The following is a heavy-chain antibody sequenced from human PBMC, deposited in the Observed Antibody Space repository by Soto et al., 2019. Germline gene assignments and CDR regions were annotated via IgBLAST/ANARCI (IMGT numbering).Heavy chain of an antibody. J-gene: IGHJ6*02. Sequence: LSLTCAVSGGSISSGGYSWSWIRQPPGKGLEWIGYIYHSGSTYYNPSLKSRVTISVDRSKNQFSLKLSSVTAADTAVYYCARGPYSGSYYYYYGMDVWGQGTTVTVSS. D-gene: IGHD5-12*01. CDR2: IYHSGST. V-gene: IGHV4-30-2*01. CDR1: GGSISSGGYS. CDR3: ARGPYSGSYYYYYGMDV.